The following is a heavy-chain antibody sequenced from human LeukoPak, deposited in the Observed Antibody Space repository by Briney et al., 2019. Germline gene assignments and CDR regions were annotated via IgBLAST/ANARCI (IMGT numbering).Heavy chain of an antibody. V-gene: IGHV3-30*18. J-gene: IGHJ4*02. CDR2: ISYDGSNK. CDR1: GFTFSSYG. Sequence: GRSLRLSCAASGFTFSSYGMHWVRQAPGKGLEWVAVISYDGSNKYYADSVKGRFTISRDNSKNTLYLQMNSLRAEDTAVYYCAKELFMDFGYFDYWGQGTLVTVSS. D-gene: IGHD3/OR15-3a*01. CDR3: AKELFMDFGYFDY.